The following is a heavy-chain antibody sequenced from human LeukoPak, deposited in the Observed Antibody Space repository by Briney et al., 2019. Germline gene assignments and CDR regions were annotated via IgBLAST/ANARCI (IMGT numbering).Heavy chain of an antibody. D-gene: IGHD3-10*01. Sequence: SVKVSCKASGGTFSSYAISWVRQAPGQGLGWMGRIIPILGIANYAQKFQGRVTITADKSTSTAYMELSSLRSEDTAVYYCARDVDHLLWFGELYHYGMDVWGQGTTVTVSS. CDR1: GGTFSSYA. V-gene: IGHV1-69*04. CDR3: ARDVDHLLWFGELYHYGMDV. J-gene: IGHJ6*02. CDR2: IIPILGIA.